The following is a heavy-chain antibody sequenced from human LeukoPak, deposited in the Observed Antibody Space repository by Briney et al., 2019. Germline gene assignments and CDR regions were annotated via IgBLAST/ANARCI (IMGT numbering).Heavy chain of an antibody. CDR1: GFTFDDYG. J-gene: IGHJ4*02. V-gene: IGHV3-20*04. Sequence: GGSLRLSCAASGFTFDDYGMDWVRQAPGKGLEWVSGINWNGGSTGYADSVKGRFTISRDNAKKSLYLQMNGLRAEDTAFYYCAREGVTGDYLDYWGQGTLVTVSS. CDR2: INWNGGST. D-gene: IGHD2-21*02. CDR3: AREGVTGDYLDY.